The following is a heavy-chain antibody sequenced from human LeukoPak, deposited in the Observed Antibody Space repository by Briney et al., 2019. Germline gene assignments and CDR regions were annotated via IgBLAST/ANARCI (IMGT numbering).Heavy chain of an antibody. V-gene: IGHV3-30*04. CDR2: ISYDGSNK. J-gene: IGHJ4*02. Sequence: GGSLRLSCAASGVTFSTYAMHWVRQAPGKGLEWAAFISYDGSNKYYADSVKGRFTISRDNSKNTLYLQMDTLRAEDTAVYYCARDNYGFDYWGQGALVTVSS. CDR1: GVTFSTYA. CDR3: ARDNYGFDY. D-gene: IGHD3-10*01.